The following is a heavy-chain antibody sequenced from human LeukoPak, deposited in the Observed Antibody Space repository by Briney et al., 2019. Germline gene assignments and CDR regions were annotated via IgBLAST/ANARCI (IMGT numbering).Heavy chain of an antibody. Sequence: GGSLRLSCAASGFTFSSYAMSWVRQAPGKGLEWVSAISGSGGSTYYADSVKGRFTISRDNSKNTLSLQMNSLRAEDTAVYYCAKSRRFCTNAVCYHEYFDYWGQGTLVTVSS. V-gene: IGHV3-23*01. J-gene: IGHJ4*02. CDR1: GFTFSSYA. CDR2: ISGSGGST. D-gene: IGHD2-8*01. CDR3: AKSRRFCTNAVCYHEYFDY.